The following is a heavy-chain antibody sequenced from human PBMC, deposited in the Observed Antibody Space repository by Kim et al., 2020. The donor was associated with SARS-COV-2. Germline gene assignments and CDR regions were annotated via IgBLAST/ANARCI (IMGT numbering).Heavy chain of an antibody. Sequence: SETLSLTCTVSGGSISSGGYYWSWIRQHPGKGLEWIGYIYYSGSTYYNPSLKSRVTISVDTSKNQFSLKLSSVTAADTAVYYCARDPGQWLRKTPYYYYGMDVWGQGTTVTVSS. J-gene: IGHJ6*02. CDR2: IYYSGST. CDR1: GGSISSGGYY. V-gene: IGHV4-31*03. D-gene: IGHD6-19*01. CDR3: ARDPGQWLRKTPYYYYGMDV.